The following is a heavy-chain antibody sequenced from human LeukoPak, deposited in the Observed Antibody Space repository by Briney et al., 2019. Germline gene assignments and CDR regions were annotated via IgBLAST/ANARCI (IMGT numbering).Heavy chain of an antibody. D-gene: IGHD7-27*01. V-gene: IGHV4-61*08. J-gene: IGHJ4*02. CDR1: GGSISSGGYY. Sequence: SQTLSLTCTVSGGSISSGGYYWSWIRQPPGKGLEWIGYIYYSGSTNYNPSLKSRVTISVDTSKNQFSLKLSSVTAADTAVYYCARDRNWGAPDYWGQGTLVTVSS. CDR3: ARDRNWGAPDY. CDR2: IYYSGST.